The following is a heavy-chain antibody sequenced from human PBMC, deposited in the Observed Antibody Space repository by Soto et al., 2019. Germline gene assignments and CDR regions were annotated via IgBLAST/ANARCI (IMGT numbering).Heavy chain of an antibody. D-gene: IGHD3-22*01. V-gene: IGHV3-74*01. CDR3: ARGGGTLIVVPGMDV. J-gene: IGHJ6*02. Sequence: EVPLVESGGGLVQPGGSLRLSCAASGFTFSSYWMHWVRQAPGKGLVWVSRINSDGSSTSYADSVKGRFTISRDNAKNTRYRQMNSLRADDTAVYYCARGGGTLIVVPGMDVWGQGTTVTVSS. CDR2: INSDGSST. CDR1: GFTFSSYW.